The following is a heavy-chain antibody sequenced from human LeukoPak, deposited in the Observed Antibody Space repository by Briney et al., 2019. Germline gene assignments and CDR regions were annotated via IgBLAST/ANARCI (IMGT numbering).Heavy chain of an antibody. CDR3: ARGLEPGIAAAGTVMTSDY. J-gene: IGHJ4*02. CDR1: GGSSSGYY. CDR2: INHSGST. V-gene: IGHV4-34*01. D-gene: IGHD6-13*01. Sequence: SETLSLTCAVYGGSSSGYYWSWIRQPPGKGLEWIGEINHSGSTNYNPSLKSRVTISVDTSKNQFSLKLSSVTAADTAVYYCARGLEPGIAAAGTVMTSDYWGQGTLVTVSS.